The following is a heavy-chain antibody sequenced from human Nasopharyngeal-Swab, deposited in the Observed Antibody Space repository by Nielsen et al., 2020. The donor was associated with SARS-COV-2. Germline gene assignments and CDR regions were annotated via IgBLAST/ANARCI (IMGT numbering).Heavy chain of an antibody. Sequence: GESLKISCAASGFTLSSFWMTWVRQAPGKGLEWVANIKQDGSETYYVDSVKGRFTISRDNAKNSLYLQMNSLRAEDTAVYYCARDQYYDSSGYYYYGMDVWGQGTTVTVSS. V-gene: IGHV3-7*01. D-gene: IGHD3-22*01. J-gene: IGHJ6*02. CDR3: ARDQYYDSSGYYYYGMDV. CDR1: GFTLSSFW. CDR2: IKQDGSET.